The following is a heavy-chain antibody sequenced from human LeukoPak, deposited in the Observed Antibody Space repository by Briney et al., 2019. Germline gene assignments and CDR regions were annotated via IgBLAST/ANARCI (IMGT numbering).Heavy chain of an antibody. CDR3: ATPITTILDY. CDR2: ISWNSGSI. CDR1: GFTFDDYA. D-gene: IGHD4-11*01. Sequence: GGSLRLSCAASGFTFDDYAMHWVRQAPGKGLEWVSGISWNSGSIGYADSVKGRFTISRDNAKNTLYLLMNILRAGDTAVYYCATPITTILDYWGQGTLVTVSS. V-gene: IGHV3-9*01. J-gene: IGHJ4*02.